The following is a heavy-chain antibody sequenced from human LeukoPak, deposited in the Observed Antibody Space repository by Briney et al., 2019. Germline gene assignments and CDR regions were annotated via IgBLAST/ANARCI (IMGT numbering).Heavy chain of an antibody. CDR2: IYYSGST. CDR1: GGSISSYY. CDR3: ARHVPLWFGELGAFDI. J-gene: IGHJ3*02. Sequence: SETLSLTCTVSGGSISSYYWSWIRQPPGKGLEWIGYIYYSGSTNYNPSLKSRVTISVDTSKNQFSLKLSSVTAADTAVYYCARHVPLWFGELGAFDIWGQGTMVTVSS. V-gene: IGHV4-59*08. D-gene: IGHD3-10*01.